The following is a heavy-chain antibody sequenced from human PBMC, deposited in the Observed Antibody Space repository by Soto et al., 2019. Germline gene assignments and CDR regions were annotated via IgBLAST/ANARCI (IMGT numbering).Heavy chain of an antibody. J-gene: IGHJ4*02. V-gene: IGHV4-30-4*01. CDR2: IYHSGST. CDR3: ARLDAGYYDSSGYYSIDY. D-gene: IGHD3-22*01. CDR1: GGSIGDGHFY. Sequence: SETLSLTGTVSGGSIGDGHFYWTWIRQPPGKGREWIGHIYHSGSTYYNPSLKSRITISESTFTSQFSLSLSSVTAADTAMYFCARLDAGYYDSSGYYSIDYWGQGTLVTVSS.